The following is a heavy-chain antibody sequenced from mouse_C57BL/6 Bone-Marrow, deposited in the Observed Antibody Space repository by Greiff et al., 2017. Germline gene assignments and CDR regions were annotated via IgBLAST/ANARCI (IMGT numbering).Heavy chain of an antibody. Sequence: QVQLQQPGAELVKPGASVKMSCKASGYTFTSYWITWVKQRPGQGLEWIGDIYPTSGRTNYNEKFKSKAILTVDTSSNTAYMQLSSLTSEDSAVFYCARSGPLGRSFDYWGQGTTLTVS. CDR1: GYTFTSYW. CDR2: IYPTSGRT. J-gene: IGHJ2*01. D-gene: IGHD4-1*01. V-gene: IGHV1-55*01. CDR3: ARSGPLGRSFDY.